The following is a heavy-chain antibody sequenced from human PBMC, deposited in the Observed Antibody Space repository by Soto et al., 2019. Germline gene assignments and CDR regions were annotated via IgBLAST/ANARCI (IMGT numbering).Heavy chain of an antibody. Sequence: ASVKVSCKASGGTFSSYAISWVRQAPGQGLEWMGGIIPIFGTANYAQKFQGRVTITADKSTSTAYMELSSLRSEDTAVYYCARDRAYCSSTSCYRYWFDPWGQGTLVTVSS. V-gene: IGHV1-69*06. CDR3: ARDRAYCSSTSCYRYWFDP. D-gene: IGHD2-2*02. J-gene: IGHJ5*02. CDR2: IIPIFGTA. CDR1: GGTFSSYA.